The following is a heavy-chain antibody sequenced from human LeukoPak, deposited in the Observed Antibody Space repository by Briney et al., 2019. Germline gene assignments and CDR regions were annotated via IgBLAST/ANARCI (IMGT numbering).Heavy chain of an antibody. J-gene: IGHJ2*01. CDR2: IYYRGST. D-gene: IGHD2-21*02. Sequence: SQTLSLTCTVSGGSISSGDYYWSWIRQPPGKGLEWIGYIYYRGSTYYNPSLKSRVTISVDTSKNQFSLKLSSVTAADTAVYYCARNLAYCGGDCYSGYWYFDLWGRGTLVTVSS. V-gene: IGHV4-30-4*01. CDR1: GGSISSGDYY. CDR3: ARNLAYCGGDCYSGYWYFDL.